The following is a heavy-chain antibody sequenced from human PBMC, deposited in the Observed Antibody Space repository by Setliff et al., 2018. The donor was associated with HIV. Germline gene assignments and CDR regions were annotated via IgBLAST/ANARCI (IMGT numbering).Heavy chain of an antibody. CDR3: AKSREKGNYYNVNFDY. CDR1: GFTVSSNY. V-gene: IGHV3-33*06. Sequence: PGGSLRLSCAASGFTVSSNYMHWVRQAPGKGLEWVAVIWYDGSIKYYADSVKGRFTISRDNSKNTLYLQMNSLRAEDTAVYYCAKSREKGNYYNVNFDYWGQGALVTVSS. J-gene: IGHJ4*02. CDR2: IWYDGSIK. D-gene: IGHD3-10*01.